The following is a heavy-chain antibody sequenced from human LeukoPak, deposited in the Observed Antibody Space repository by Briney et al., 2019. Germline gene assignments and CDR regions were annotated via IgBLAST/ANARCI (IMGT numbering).Heavy chain of an antibody. J-gene: IGHJ4*02. CDR2: ISMSSSYM. V-gene: IGHV3-21*01. D-gene: IGHD3-10*01. CDR3: AREDYSSGNPTIDH. CDR1: GFRFSGYV. Sequence: GGSLRLSCVASGFRFSGYVMKWGRQAPGKGLEWVSTISMSSSYMYYADSVRGRFTISRDNAKNSLYLQMTSLRAEDAAVYYCAREDYSSGNPTIDHWGQGTLVTVSS.